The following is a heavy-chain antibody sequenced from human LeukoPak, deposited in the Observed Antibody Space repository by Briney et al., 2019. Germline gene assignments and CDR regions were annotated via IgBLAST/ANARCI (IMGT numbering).Heavy chain of an antibody. CDR3: AKDADRLIGSGGYHPLGY. CDR2: IGGSGGST. D-gene: IGHD2-15*01. V-gene: IGHV3-23*01. J-gene: IGHJ4*02. CDR1: GFTFSTYA. Sequence: GGSLRLSXAASGFTFSTYAMSWVRQAPGKGLEWVSAIGGSGGSTYYADSVKGRFTISRDNSKNTLYLQMNSLRAEDTAVYYCAKDADRLIGSGGYHPLGYWGQGTLVTVSS.